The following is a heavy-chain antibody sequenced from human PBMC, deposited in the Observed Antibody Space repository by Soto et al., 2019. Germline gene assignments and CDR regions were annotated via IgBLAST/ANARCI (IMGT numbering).Heavy chain of an antibody. D-gene: IGHD4-17*01. CDR3: ARDASTVTTL. CDR1: GFTFNSYS. J-gene: IGHJ4*02. Sequence: GGSLRLSCATSGFTFNSYSMNWVRQAPGKGLEWVSSISSSSSYIYYADSVKGRFTISRDNAKNSLYLQMNSLRAEDTAVYYCARDASTVTTLWGQGTLVTVSS. V-gene: IGHV3-21*01. CDR2: ISSSSSYI.